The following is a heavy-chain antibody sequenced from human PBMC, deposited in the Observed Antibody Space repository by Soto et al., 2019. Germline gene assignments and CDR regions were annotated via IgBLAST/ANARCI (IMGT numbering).Heavy chain of an antibody. CDR3: ARIHCGGDCSNYYYYGMDV. V-gene: IGHV4-4*02. Sequence: LSLTCAVSGGSISSSNWWSWVRQPPGKGLEWIGEIYHSGSTNYNPSLKSRVTISVDKSKNQFSLKLSSVTAADTAVYYCARIHCGGDCSNYYYYGMDVWGQGTTVTVSS. CDR1: GGSISSSNW. D-gene: IGHD2-21*02. CDR2: IYHSGST. J-gene: IGHJ6*02.